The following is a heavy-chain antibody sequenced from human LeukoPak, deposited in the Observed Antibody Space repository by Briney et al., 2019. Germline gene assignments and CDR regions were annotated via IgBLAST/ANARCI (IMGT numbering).Heavy chain of an antibody. V-gene: IGHV1-18*01. CDR1: GYTFSSYG. J-gene: IGHJ5*02. D-gene: IGHD2-2*01. Sequence: ASVKVSCKASGYTFSSYGISWVRQAPGQGLEWMGWISAYNGNTHYAQMVQGRVTMTTDTSTSTAYMEVRSLRSDDTAMYYCARDVGDIVTIPAAISVPWGQGTLVTVSS. CDR2: ISAYNGNT. CDR3: ARDVGDIVTIPAAISVP.